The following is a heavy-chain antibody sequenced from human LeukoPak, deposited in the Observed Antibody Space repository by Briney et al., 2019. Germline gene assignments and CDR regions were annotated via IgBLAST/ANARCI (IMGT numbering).Heavy chain of an antibody. V-gene: IGHV3-73*01. D-gene: IGHD3-3*01. Sequence: GGSLRLSCAASGFTFSGSAMPWVRQASGKGLEWVGRIRSKANSYATAYAASVKGRFTISRDDSKNTAYLQMNSLRAEDTAVYYCARDPPPRSYDSNCWGQGTLVTVSS. CDR3: ARDPPPRSYDSNC. CDR2: IRSKANSYAT. CDR1: GFTFSGSA. J-gene: IGHJ4*02.